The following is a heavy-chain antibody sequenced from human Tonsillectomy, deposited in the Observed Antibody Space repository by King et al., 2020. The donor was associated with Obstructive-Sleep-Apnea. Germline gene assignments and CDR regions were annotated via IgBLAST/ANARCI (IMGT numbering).Heavy chain of an antibody. CDR1: GFTFSSYA. J-gene: IGHJ4*02. D-gene: IGHD2-15*01. V-gene: IGHV3-30*04. Sequence: VQLVESGGGVVQPGRSLRLSCAASGFTFSSYAMHWVRQAPGKGLEWVAVISYDGSNKYYADSVEGRFTVSRDNSQNTLYLQMNSLRAEDTAVYYCASRGGGRCFSACFDYWGQGTLVTVSS. CDR2: ISYDGSNK. CDR3: ASRGGGRCFSACFDY.